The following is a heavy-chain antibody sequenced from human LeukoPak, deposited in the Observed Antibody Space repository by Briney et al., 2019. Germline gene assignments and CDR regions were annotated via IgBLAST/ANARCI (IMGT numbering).Heavy chain of an antibody. CDR2: ISGGGDNT. J-gene: IGHJ6*03. CDR1: GFPFSDFA. Sequence: PGGSLRLSCAVSGFPFSDFAMSWVRQAPGKGLEWVSTISGGGDNTYFADSVKGRFTISRDNSKNTLFLQMVSLRAEDTAVYYCAKFEGALLGNYYMDVWGKGTTVTVS. V-gene: IGHV3-23*01. CDR3: AKFEGALLGNYYMDV.